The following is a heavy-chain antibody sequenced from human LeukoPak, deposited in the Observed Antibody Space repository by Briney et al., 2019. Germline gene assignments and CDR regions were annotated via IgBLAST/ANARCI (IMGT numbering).Heavy chain of an antibody. CDR2: IRYDGSNK. V-gene: IGHV3-30*02. D-gene: IGHD4-17*01. J-gene: IGHJ4*02. CDR1: RFTFSSYG. CDR3: AKVATVTTFYFDY. Sequence: PGGSLRLSCAASRFTFSSYGMHWVRQAPGKGLEWVAFIRYDGSNKYYADSVKGRFTISRDNSKNTLYLQMNSLRAEDTAVYYCAKVATVTTFYFDYWGQGTLVTVSS.